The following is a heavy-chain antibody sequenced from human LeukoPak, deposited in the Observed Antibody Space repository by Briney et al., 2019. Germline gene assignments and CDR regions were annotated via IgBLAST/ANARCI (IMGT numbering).Heavy chain of an antibody. J-gene: IGHJ4*02. V-gene: IGHV3-30*03. CDR3: ASVGQAFDY. CDR2: ISYDGSNK. Sequence: PGRSLRLSCAASGFTFSSYGMHWVRQAPGKGLEWVAVISYDGSNKYYADSVKGRFTISRDNSKNTLYLQMNSLRAEDTAVYYCASVGQAFDYWGQGTLVTVSS. D-gene: IGHD3-16*01. CDR1: GFTFSSYG.